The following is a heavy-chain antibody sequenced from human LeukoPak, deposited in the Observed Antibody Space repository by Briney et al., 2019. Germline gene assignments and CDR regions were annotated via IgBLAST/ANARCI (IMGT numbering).Heavy chain of an antibody. V-gene: IGHV3-9*01. Sequence: GGSLRLPCAASGFTFDDYAMHWVRQAPGKGLEWVSGISWNSGSIGYADSVKGRFTISRDNAKNSLYLQMNSLRAEDTALYYCARSSYDISDYFDYWGQGTLVTVSS. CDR1: GFTFDDYA. D-gene: IGHD3-9*01. CDR2: ISWNSGSI. CDR3: ARSSYDISDYFDY. J-gene: IGHJ4*02.